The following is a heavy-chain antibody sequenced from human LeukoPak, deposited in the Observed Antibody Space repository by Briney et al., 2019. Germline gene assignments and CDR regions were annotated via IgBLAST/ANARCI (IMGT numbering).Heavy chain of an antibody. CDR2: ISAYNGNT. V-gene: IGHV1-18*04. CDR3: ASGRSMVRAYDAFDI. Sequence: ASVKVSCKASGYTFTGYYMHWVRQAPGQGLEWMGWISAYNGNTNYAQKLQGRVTMTTDTSTSTAYMELRSLRSDDTAVYYCASGRSMVRAYDAFDIWGQGTMVTVSS. CDR1: GYTFTGYY. J-gene: IGHJ3*02. D-gene: IGHD3-10*01.